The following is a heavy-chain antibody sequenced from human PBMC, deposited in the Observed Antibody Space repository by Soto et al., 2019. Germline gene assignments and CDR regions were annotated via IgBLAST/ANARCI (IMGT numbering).Heavy chain of an antibody. CDR2: ISYHGSDQ. J-gene: IGHJ3*02. D-gene: IGHD3-22*01. CDR3: AKEVRYYYDSRGVDAFDI. CDR1: GFTFSDYA. V-gene: IGHV3-30*18. Sequence: PGGSLRLSCAASGFTFSDYAMHWVRQAPGKGLEWVAVISYHGSDQYYADSVKGRYTISRDNSKNTVHLQMNSLRAEDTAVYYCAKEVRYYYDSRGVDAFDIWGQGTVVTVSS.